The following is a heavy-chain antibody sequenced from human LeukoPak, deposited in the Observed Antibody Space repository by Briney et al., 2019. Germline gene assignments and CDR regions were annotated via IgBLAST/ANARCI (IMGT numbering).Heavy chain of an antibody. CDR1: GGSISSYY. CDR2: IYYSGNT. V-gene: IGHV4-39*01. J-gene: IGHJ2*01. Sequence: SETLSLTCTVSGGSISSYYWGWIRQPPGKGLEWIGSIYYSGNTYYNPSLKSRITISVDTSKNQFSLKLSSVTAADTAVYYCARLGTTGTNWYFDLWGRGTLVTVSS. D-gene: IGHD1-1*01. CDR3: ARLGTTGTNWYFDL.